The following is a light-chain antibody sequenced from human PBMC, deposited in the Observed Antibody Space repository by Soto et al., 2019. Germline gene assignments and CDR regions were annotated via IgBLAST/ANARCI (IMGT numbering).Light chain of an antibody. CDR1: QSVSSSY. CDR3: QQRSNWPTIT. J-gene: IGKJ5*01. V-gene: IGKV3-11*01. CDR2: DAS. Sequence: EIVMTQSPATLSVSPGQRATLSCRASQSVSSSYLAWYQQKPGQAPRLLIYDASNRATGIPARFSGSGSGTDFTLTISSLETQDFAAYYCQQRSNWPTITFGQGTRLEI.